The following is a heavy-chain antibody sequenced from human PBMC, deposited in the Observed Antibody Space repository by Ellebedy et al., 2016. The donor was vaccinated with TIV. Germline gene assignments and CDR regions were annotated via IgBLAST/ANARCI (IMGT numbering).Heavy chain of an antibody. CDR3: ARIRYFDWLLSPYYYYGMDV. CDR1: GGSFSGYY. CDR2: INHSGST. V-gene: IGHV4-34*01. J-gene: IGHJ6*02. Sequence: SETLSLXCAVYGGSFSGYYWSWIRQPPGKGLEWIGEINHSGSTNYNPSLKSRVTISVDTSKNQFSLKLSSVTAADTAVYYCARIRYFDWLLSPYYYYGMDVWGQGTTVTVSS. D-gene: IGHD3-9*01.